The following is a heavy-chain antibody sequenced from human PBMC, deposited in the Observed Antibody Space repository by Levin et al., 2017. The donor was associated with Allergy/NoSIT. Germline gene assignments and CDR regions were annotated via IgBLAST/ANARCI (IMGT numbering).Heavy chain of an antibody. J-gene: IGHJ4*02. V-gene: IGHV3-72*01. CDR2: IRKKGDGYST. D-gene: IGHD2/OR15-2a*01. Sequence: GGSLRLSCAASGFTFSDHFMDWVRQAPGKGLEWVGRIRKKGDGYSTEYAASVKGRFTISRDDSKKSLSLQLRSLKTEDTAVYYCVRATTDFYYDYWGQGTLVTVSS. CDR3: VRATTDFYYDY. CDR1: GFTFSDHF.